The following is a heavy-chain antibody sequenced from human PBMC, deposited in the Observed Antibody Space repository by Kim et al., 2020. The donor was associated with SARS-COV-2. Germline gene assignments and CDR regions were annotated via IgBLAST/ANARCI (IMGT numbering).Heavy chain of an antibody. V-gene: IGHV5-51*01. CDR3: AGLVASAGTWENWLDP. CDR2: IYPGDSDT. D-gene: IGHD6-13*01. CDR1: GYRFTSYW. J-gene: IGHJ5*02. Sequence: GESLKISCKGSGYRFTSYWIAWVRQMPGKGLEWMGIIYPGDSDTRYSPSFQGQVTISADKSTRTAYLQWSSLKASDTAMYYCAGLVASAGTWENWLDPWGQGTLVTVSS.